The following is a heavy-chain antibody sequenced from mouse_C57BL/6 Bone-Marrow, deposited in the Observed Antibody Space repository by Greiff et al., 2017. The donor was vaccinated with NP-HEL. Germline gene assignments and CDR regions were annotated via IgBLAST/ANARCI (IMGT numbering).Heavy chain of an antibody. Sequence: VKLQESDAELVKPGASVKISCKVSGYTFTDHTIHWMKQRPEQGLEWIGYIYPRDGSTKYNEKFKGKATLTADKSSSTAYMQLNSLTSEDSAVYFCASGSNYGDWYFDVWGTGTTVTVSS. CDR2: IYPRDGST. J-gene: IGHJ1*03. V-gene: IGHV1-78*01. D-gene: IGHD1-1*01. CDR3: ASGSNYGDWYFDV. CDR1: GYTFTDHT.